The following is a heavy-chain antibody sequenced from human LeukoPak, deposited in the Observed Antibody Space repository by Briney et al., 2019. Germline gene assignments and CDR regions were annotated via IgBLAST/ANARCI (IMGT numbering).Heavy chain of an antibody. J-gene: IGHJ4*02. CDR1: GYTFTSYA. D-gene: IGHD2-15*01. Sequence: ASVKVSCKASGYTFTSYAMHWVRQAPGQRLEWMGWINAGNGNTKYSQKFQGRVTITRDTSASTAYMELSSLRSEDTAVYYCARGVGKILPEGYWGQGTLVTVSS. V-gene: IGHV1-3*01. CDR2: INAGNGNT. CDR3: ARGVGKILPEGY.